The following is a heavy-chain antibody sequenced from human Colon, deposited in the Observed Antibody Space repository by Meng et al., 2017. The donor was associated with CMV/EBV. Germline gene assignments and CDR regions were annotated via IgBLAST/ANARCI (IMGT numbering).Heavy chain of an antibody. Sequence: SETLSLTCNVSGGSVSATIYTWAWIRQPPGKRLEWIGSIHYTGTTYYNPSLKSRLTISVDTSKNQFSLRLSSVTAADTAVYYCAQDQFVKDYNYYGTDVWGQGTKVTVSS. V-gene: IGHV4-39*07. CDR1: GGSVSATIYT. D-gene: IGHD2-15*01. CDR2: IHYTGTT. CDR3: AQDQFVKDYNYYGTDV. J-gene: IGHJ6*02.